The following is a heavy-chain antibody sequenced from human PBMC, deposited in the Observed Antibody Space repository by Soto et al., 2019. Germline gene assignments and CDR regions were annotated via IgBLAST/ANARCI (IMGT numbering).Heavy chain of an antibody. V-gene: IGHV3-23*01. CDR1: RFTFISYA. CDR3: AKDWNVYPNWFAH. CDR2: ISGSGGST. D-gene: IGHD1-1*01. J-gene: IGHJ5*02. Sequence: LRICRAASRFTFISYAISLVLQTPGKGLEWVSAISGSGGSTYYADSVKGRFTISRDNSKNTLYLKMNSLRAEDTAVYYCAKDWNVYPNWFAHWGQGTLVIVFS.